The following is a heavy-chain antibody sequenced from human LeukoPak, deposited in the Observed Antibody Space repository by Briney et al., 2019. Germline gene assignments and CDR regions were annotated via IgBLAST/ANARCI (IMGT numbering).Heavy chain of an antibody. V-gene: IGHV4-39*01. J-gene: IGHJ5*02. D-gene: IGHD5-18*01. Sequence: SETLSLTCTVSGGSITSSSYYWGWVRQPPGKGLEWIGSLYYSGTTYYNPSLKSRVTISVDTSKNQFSLKLSSVTAADTAVYYCARQPYTYGPTSWFDPWGQGTLVIVSS. CDR1: GGSITSSSYY. CDR2: LYYSGTT. CDR3: ARQPYTYGPTSWFDP.